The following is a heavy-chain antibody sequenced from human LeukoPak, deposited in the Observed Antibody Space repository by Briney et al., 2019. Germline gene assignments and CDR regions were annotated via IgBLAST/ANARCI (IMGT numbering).Heavy chain of an antibody. V-gene: IGHV7-4-1*02. D-gene: IGHD3-10*01. CDR1: GYTFTSYA. CDR3: ARAELLWFGELFGYPDY. CDR2: INTNTGNP. J-gene: IGHJ4*02. Sequence: ASVKVSCKASGYTFTSYAMNWVRQAPGQGLEWMGWINTNTGNPTYAQGFTGRFVFSLDTSVSTAYLQISSLKAEGTAVYYCARAELLWFGELFGYPDYWGQGTLVTVSS.